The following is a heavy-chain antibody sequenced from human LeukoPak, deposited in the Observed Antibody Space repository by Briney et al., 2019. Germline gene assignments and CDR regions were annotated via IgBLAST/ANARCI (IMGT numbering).Heavy chain of an antibody. CDR3: ARVGYSYGFDY. CDR1: GYTFTSYY. CDR2: INPSGGST. J-gene: IGHJ4*02. V-gene: IGHV1-46*01. D-gene: IGHD5-18*01. Sequence: ASVKVSCKASGYTFTSYYMHWVRQAPGQGLEWMGIINPSGGSTSYAQKFQGRVTMTRDTSTSTVYMELSSLGFEDTAVYYCARVGYSYGFDYWGQGTLVTVSS.